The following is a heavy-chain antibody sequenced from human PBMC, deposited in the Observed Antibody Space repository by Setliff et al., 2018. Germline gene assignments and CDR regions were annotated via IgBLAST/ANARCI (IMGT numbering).Heavy chain of an antibody. CDR3: ARKSRNIVVVPAAVIYYYYYYMDV. D-gene: IGHD2-2*01. V-gene: IGHV4-31*03. Sequence: SSETLSLTCTVSGGSISSGGYYWSWIRQHPGKGLEWIGYIYYSGSTYYNPSLKSRVTISVDTSKNQFSLKLSSVTAADTAVYYCARKSRNIVVVPAAVIYYYYYYMDVWGKGTTVTVSS. CDR2: IYYSGST. J-gene: IGHJ6*03. CDR1: GGSISSGGYY.